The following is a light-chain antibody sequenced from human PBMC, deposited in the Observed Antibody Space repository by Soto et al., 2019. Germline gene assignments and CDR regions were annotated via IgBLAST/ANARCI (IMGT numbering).Light chain of an antibody. CDR1: QSVSVN. V-gene: IGKV3-15*01. J-gene: IGKJ3*01. Sequence: EIVMTQSPGTLSVSPGERATLSCRASQSVSVNLAWYQQKPGQAPRLLIYRVSTRATGILARFSGSESGTEFTLTISSLQSEDFAVYYCQQYNDWLFTFGPGTKVDIK. CDR2: RVS. CDR3: QQYNDWLFT.